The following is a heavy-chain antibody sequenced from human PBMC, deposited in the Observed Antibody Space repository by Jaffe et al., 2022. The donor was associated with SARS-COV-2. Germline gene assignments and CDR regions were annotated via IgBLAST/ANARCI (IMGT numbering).Heavy chain of an antibody. CDR2: INAGNDNT. V-gene: IGHV1-3*01. Sequence: QVQVVQSGAEVKKPGASVKVSCKASGYTFTSYAMHWVRQAPGQRLEWMGWINAGNDNTKYSQKFQGRVTITRDTSASIAYMELSSLRSEDTAVYYCARAADMAMVTRFDYWGQGTLVTVSS. J-gene: IGHJ4*02. CDR1: GYTFTSYA. D-gene: IGHD5-18*01. CDR3: ARAADMAMVTRFDY.